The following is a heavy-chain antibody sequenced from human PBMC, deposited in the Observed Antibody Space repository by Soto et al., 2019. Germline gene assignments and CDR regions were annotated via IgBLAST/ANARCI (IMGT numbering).Heavy chain of an antibody. J-gene: IGHJ1*01. CDR1: GYIFTAYS. Sequence: QVQLVQSGAEVKKPGASVKVSCKASGYIFTAYSMHWVRQAPGQGLEWMGVVNPSGGSTNYAQRFQGRITMNRDTSTSTVYMDLKCLTSEDTAVYYCAREENCSDGVCYSEYFQRWGQGTLVTVSS. V-gene: IGHV1-46*01. CDR2: VNPSGGST. CDR3: AREENCSDGVCYSEYFQR. D-gene: IGHD2-15*01.